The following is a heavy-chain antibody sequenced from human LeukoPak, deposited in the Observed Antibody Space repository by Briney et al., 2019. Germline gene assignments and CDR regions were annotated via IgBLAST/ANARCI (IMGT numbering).Heavy chain of an antibody. CDR3: ARGLPTNIVVVVAATVGYFDY. CDR1: GGSFSGYY. J-gene: IGHJ4*02. V-gene: IGHV4-34*01. Sequence: PSETLSLTCAVYGGSFSGYYWSWIRQPPGKGLEWIGEINHSGSTNYNPSLKSRVTISVDTSKNQFSLKLSSVTAADTAAYYCARGLPTNIVVVVAATVGYFDYWGQGTLVTVSS. CDR2: INHSGST. D-gene: IGHD2-15*01.